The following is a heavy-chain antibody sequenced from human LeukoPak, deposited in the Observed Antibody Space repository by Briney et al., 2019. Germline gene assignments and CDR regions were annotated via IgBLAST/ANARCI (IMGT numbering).Heavy chain of an antibody. CDR2: INPSGGST. D-gene: IGHD4-23*01. CDR3: ARGARGPVVTYYFDY. CDR1: GYTFTSYY. Sequence: ASVKVSCKASGYTFTSYYMHWVRQAPGQGLEWMGIINPSGGSTSYAQKFQGRVTMTRDTSTSTVYMELSSLRSEDTAVYYCARGARGPVVTYYFDYWGQGTLVTVSS. V-gene: IGHV1-46*01. J-gene: IGHJ4*02.